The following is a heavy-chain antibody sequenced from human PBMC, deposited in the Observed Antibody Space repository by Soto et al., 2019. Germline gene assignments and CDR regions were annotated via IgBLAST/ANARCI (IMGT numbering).Heavy chain of an antibody. CDR2: ISGSGGST. D-gene: IGHD3-10*01. Sequence: PGGSLRLSCAASGFTFSSYAMSWVRQAPGKGLEWVSAISGSGGSTYYADSVKGRFTISRDNSKNTLYLQMNSLRAEDTAVYYCAKDCRGCYYGSGSYLRSRFDYWGQGTLVTVSS. CDR1: GFTFSSYA. CDR3: AKDCRGCYYGSGSYLRSRFDY. V-gene: IGHV3-23*01. J-gene: IGHJ4*02.